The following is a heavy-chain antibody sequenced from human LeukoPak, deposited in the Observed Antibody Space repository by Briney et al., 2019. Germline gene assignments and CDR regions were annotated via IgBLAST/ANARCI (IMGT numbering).Heavy chain of an antibody. Sequence: ASVKVSCKPFGYTFINYGISWVRQAPGQGLEWMGWINTYNGNTNYAQKVQGRVTMTTDTSTSTAYMELRSLRSDDTAVYYCARDPGYSSGWYDAFDIWGQGTMVTVSS. V-gene: IGHV1-18*01. CDR1: GYTFINYG. J-gene: IGHJ3*02. D-gene: IGHD6-19*01. CDR2: INTYNGNT. CDR3: ARDPGYSSGWYDAFDI.